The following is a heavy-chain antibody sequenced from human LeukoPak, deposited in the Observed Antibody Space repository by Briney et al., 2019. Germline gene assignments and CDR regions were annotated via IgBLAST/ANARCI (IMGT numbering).Heavy chain of an antibody. Sequence: GGSLRLSCAASGFTFSSYAMHWVRQAPGKGPEWVAVISYDGSNKYYADSVKGRFTISRDNSKNTLYLQMNSLRAEDTAVYYCARNYYDSSGYYDYWGQGTLVTVSS. CDR1: GFTFSSYA. J-gene: IGHJ4*02. CDR3: ARNYYDSSGYYDY. D-gene: IGHD3-22*01. V-gene: IGHV3-30-3*01. CDR2: ISYDGSNK.